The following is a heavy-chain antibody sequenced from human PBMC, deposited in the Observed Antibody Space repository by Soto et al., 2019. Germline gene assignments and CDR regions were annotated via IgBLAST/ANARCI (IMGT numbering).Heavy chain of an antibody. D-gene: IGHD3-22*01. Sequence: QVQLVQSGAEVKKPGASVKVSCKASGYTFTSYDINWVRQATGQGFEWMGWMNPNSGNTCYAQKFQGRVTMTRNTSISTAYMELSSLRSEDTAVYYCARGRIYDSSPYFDYWGQGTLVTVSS. V-gene: IGHV1-8*01. CDR2: MNPNSGNT. CDR1: GYTFTSYD. CDR3: ARGRIYDSSPYFDY. J-gene: IGHJ4*02.